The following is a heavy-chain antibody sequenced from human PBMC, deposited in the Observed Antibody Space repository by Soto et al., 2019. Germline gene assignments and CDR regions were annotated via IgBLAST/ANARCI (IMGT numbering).Heavy chain of an antibody. Sequence: WASVKVSCKASGYTFTSYGISWVRQAPGQGLEWMGWISAYNGNTNYAQKLQGRVTMTTDTSTSTAYMELRSLRSDDTAVYYCARAPIFGVVAKHQHDYWGQGTLVTVSS. J-gene: IGHJ4*02. CDR3: ARAPIFGVVAKHQHDY. D-gene: IGHD3-3*01. CDR2: ISAYNGNT. V-gene: IGHV1-18*01. CDR1: GYTFTSYG.